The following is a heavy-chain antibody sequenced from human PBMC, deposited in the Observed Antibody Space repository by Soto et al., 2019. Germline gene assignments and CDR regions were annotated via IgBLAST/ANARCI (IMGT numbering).Heavy chain of an antibody. J-gene: IGHJ6*02. V-gene: IGHV3-48*02. CDR1: GFTLSVHS. D-gene: IGHD3-9*01. CDR3: ARDSDIYYGMDV. CDR2: ISSTSSAR. Sequence: GGSQRLSYAASGFTLSVHSMNWVRRAPGKGLEWVSYISSTSSARYYADSVRGRFTISRDNVKYSLYLQMNSLTDEDTAVYYCARDSDIYYGMDVWGQRTTVTVSS.